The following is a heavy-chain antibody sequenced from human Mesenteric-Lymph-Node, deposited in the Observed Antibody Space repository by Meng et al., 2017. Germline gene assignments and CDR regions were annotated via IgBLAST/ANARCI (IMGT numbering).Heavy chain of an antibody. D-gene: IGHD3-22*01. CDR3: ARGRAHYYDSSGYYYVSFPFDY. Sequence: SETLSLTCTVSGGSISSSTYYWGWIRQPPGKGLEWIGSIYYTGTTYYNPSLKSRVTISVDTSKNQFSLKLSSVTAADTAVYYCARGRAHYYDSSGYYYVSFPFDYWGQGTLVTVSS. CDR2: IYYTGTT. CDR1: GGSISSSTYY. J-gene: IGHJ4*02. V-gene: IGHV4-39*07.